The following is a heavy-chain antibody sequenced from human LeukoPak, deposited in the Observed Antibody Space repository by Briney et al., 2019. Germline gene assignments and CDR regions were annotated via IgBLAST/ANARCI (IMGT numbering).Heavy chain of an antibody. D-gene: IGHD3-22*01. V-gene: IGHV3-66*01. CDR1: GFTVSSNY. CDR2: IYSGGST. Sequence: GGSLRLSCGASGFTVSSNYMSWVRRAPGKGLEWGSVIYSGGSTPYADSVKGRFTISRDNSKNTLYLQMNSLRAEDTAVYYCASSPKVVVIDYWGQGTLVTVSS. J-gene: IGHJ4*02. CDR3: ASSPKVVVIDY.